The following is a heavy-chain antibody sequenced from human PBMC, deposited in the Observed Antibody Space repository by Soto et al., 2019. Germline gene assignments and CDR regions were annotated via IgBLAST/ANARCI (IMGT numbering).Heavy chain of an antibody. CDR1: GYTFTSYV. D-gene: IGHD3-9*01. Sequence: ASVKVSCKASGYTFTSYVISWVRQAPGQGLEWMGWISAYNGNTNYAQKLQGRVTMTTDTSTSTAYMELRSLRSDGTAVYYCARSFVLRYFDWLPYRGDYYYMDVWGKGTTVTVSS. J-gene: IGHJ6*03. CDR3: ARSFVLRYFDWLPYRGDYYYMDV. CDR2: ISAYNGNT. V-gene: IGHV1-18*01.